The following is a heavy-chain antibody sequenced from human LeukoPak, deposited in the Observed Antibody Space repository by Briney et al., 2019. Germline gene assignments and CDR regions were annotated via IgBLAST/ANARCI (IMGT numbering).Heavy chain of an antibody. CDR3: AKGGYFSFDM. D-gene: IGHD2-2*03. J-gene: IGHJ3*02. CDR2: ISGSHAGRLGTT. CDR1: GFTFITHD. Sequence: PGGSLRLSCAASGFTFITHDMSWVRQTPGKGLEWVSGISGSHAGRLGTTYYADSVQGRFTISRDNSNNALYLQMHSLRVEDTAMYFCAKGGYFSFDMWGQGTKVTVSS. V-gene: IGHV3-23*01.